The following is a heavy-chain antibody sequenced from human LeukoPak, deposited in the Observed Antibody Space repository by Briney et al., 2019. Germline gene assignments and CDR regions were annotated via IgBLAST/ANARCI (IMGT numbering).Heavy chain of an antibody. CDR1: GGSISSYY. V-gene: IGHV4-59*08. CDR2: IYYSGST. J-gene: IGHJ4*02. D-gene: IGHD3-10*01. Sequence: SETLSLTCTVAGGSISSYYWSWLRQPPGKGLEWIGYIYYSGSTNYNPSLKSRVTISVDTSKNQFSLKLSSVTAADTAVYYCAGQYYYGSGSLDYWGQGTLVTVSS. CDR3: AGQYYYGSGSLDY.